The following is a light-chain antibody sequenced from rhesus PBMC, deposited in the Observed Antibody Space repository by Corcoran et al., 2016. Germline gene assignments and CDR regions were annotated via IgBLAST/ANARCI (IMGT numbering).Light chain of an antibody. CDR2: EVS. Sequence: DIVMTQTPLSLPVTPGEPASISCRSSQSLLHSGGKTYLYWYLQKPGQSPQLLLYEVSNRASGVPDRFSGSGSGTDFTLKISRVEAEDVGVYYCMQGIQLPYSFGQGTKVEIK. J-gene: IGKJ2*01. CDR3: MQGIQLPYS. CDR1: QSLLHSGGKTY. V-gene: IGKV2-104*02.